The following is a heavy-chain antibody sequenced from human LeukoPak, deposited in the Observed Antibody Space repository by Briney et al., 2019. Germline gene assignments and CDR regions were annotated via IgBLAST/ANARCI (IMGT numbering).Heavy chain of an antibody. D-gene: IGHD5-18*01. V-gene: IGHV1-18*01. CDR3: ARMVYSYGFTDAFDI. CDR2: ISAYNGNT. J-gene: IGHJ3*02. Sequence: ASVKVSCKASGYTFTSYVISWVRQAPGQGLEWMGWISAYNGNTNYAQKLQGRVTMTTDTSTSTAYMELRSLRSDDTAVYYCARMVYSYGFTDAFDIWGQGTMVTVSS. CDR1: GYTFTSYV.